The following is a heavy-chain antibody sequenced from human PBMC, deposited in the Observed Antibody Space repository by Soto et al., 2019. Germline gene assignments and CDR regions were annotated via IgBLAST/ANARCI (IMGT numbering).Heavy chain of an antibody. CDR1: GYTFTGYY. CDR2: INPNSGGT. Sequence: GASVKVSCKASGYTFTGYYMHWVRQAPGQGLEWKGRINPNSGGTNYAQKIQGRVTMTRDTSTSTAYMELRSLRSDDTAVYYCALIRIAVAGPFDYWGQGTLVTVSS. V-gene: IGHV1-2*02. D-gene: IGHD6-19*01. CDR3: ALIRIAVAGPFDY. J-gene: IGHJ4*02.